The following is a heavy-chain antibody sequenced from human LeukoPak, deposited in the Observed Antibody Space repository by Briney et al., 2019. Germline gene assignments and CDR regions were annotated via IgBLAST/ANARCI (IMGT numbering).Heavy chain of an antibody. CDR2: ISSSSSYI. D-gene: IGHD6-25*01. J-gene: IGHJ4*02. V-gene: IGHV3-21*01. Sequence: GGSLRLSCTASGFTFSRFSLNWVRQAPGKGLEWVSSISSSSSYIYYADSVKGRFTISRDNAKNSLYLQMNSLRAEDTAVYYCARDVRQRGFDYWGQGTLVTVSS. CDR3: ARDVRQRGFDY. CDR1: GFTFSRFS.